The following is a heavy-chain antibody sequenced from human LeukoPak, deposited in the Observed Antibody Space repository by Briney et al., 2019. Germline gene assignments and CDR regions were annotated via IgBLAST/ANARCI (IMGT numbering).Heavy chain of an antibody. CDR2: ISYYGSNK. J-gene: IGHJ4*02. CDR1: GFTFSSYA. V-gene: IGHV3-30*04. CDR3: AREGSSGWYRIAVYYFEY. D-gene: IGHD6-19*01. Sequence: GWSLRLSCAASGFTFSSYAMHWVRQAPGKGLEWVAVISYYGSNKYYADSVKGRFTISRDNSKTTLYLQMNSLRAEDTAVYYCAREGSSGWYRIAVYYFEYWGQGPLVPVSS.